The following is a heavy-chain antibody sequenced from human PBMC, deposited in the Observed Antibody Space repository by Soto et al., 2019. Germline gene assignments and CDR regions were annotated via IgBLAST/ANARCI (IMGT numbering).Heavy chain of an antibody. CDR1: GGSISNDNYY. CDR3: ARTATHEHFYDASADFER. V-gene: IGHV4-30-4*01. D-gene: IGHD3-22*01. J-gene: IGHJ5*02. Sequence: TLSLTCTVSGGSISNDNYYWSWIRQSPGKGLEWIAYIYYSGSTYYNPSLKSRLTISVDPSKNQFSLKLSSVTAADTAVYYCARTATHEHFYDASADFERWGQGTLVTVSS. CDR2: IYYSGST.